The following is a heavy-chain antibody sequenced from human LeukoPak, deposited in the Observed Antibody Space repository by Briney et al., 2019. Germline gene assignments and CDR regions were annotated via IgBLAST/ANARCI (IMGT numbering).Heavy chain of an antibody. CDR1: GYTFTSYG. V-gene: IGHV1-18*01. CDR2: ISAYNGNT. D-gene: IGHD2-2*01. Sequence: EASVKVSCKASGYTFTSYGISWVRQAPGQGLEWMGWISAYNGNTNYAQKLQGRVTMTTDTSTSTAYMELRSLRSDDTAVYYCARDVSTSCYPCYYGMDVWGQGTTVTVSS. CDR3: ARDVSTSCYPCYYGMDV. J-gene: IGHJ6*02.